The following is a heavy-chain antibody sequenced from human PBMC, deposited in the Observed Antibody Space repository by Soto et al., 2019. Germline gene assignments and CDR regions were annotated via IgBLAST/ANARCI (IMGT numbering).Heavy chain of an antibody. Sequence: ASVKVSCEASGYTFTSYGISWVRQAPGQGLEWMGWISAYNGNTNYAQKLQGRVTMTTDTSTSTAYMELRSLRSDDTAVYYCARDLDCCQKGPTDAFDIWGQGTTVTVSS. V-gene: IGHV1-18*01. J-gene: IGHJ3*02. D-gene: IGHD2-21*01. CDR2: ISAYNGNT. CDR1: GYTFTSYG. CDR3: ARDLDCCQKGPTDAFDI.